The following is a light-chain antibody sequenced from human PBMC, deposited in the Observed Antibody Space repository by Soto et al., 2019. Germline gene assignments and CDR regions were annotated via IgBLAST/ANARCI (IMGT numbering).Light chain of an antibody. V-gene: IGLV2-14*01. CDR3: CSYTHSNTRKII. Sequence: QSALTQPASVSGSPGQSITISCTGTSSDVGGYNYVSWYQQHPGKAPKFMIYDVSNRPSGVCNRFSGSKSGNTDSLTISGIQAEDEADDYYCSYTHSNTRKIIFGTGTKLTLL. CDR2: DVS. J-gene: IGLJ6*01. CDR1: SSDVGGYNY.